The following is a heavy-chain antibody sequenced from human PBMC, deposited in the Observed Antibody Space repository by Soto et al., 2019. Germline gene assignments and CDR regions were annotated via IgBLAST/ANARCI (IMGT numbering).Heavy chain of an antibody. V-gene: IGHV3-33*01. J-gene: IGHJ3*02. CDR2: IWYDGSNK. CDR1: GFTFSSYG. CDR3: ARDRTAGRPDRRPVTTARRGVPEHDAFDI. D-gene: IGHD4-17*01. Sequence: QVQLVESGGGVVQPGRSLRVSCAASGFTFSSYGMHWVRQAPGKGLEWVAVIWYDGSNKYYADSVKGRFTISRDNSKNPLYLQMNSLRAEDTAVYYCARDRTAGRPDRRPVTTARRGVPEHDAFDIWGKGTMVTVSS.